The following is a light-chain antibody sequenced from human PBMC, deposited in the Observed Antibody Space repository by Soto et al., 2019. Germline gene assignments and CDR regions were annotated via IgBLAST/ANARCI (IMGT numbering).Light chain of an antibody. CDR3: CSYAGSDVV. CDR1: SSDVGGHSY. Sequence: QSVLTQPRSVSGSPGQSVAISCTGTSSDVGGHSYVSWYQHHPGKAPKLMIYDFTKRPSGVPDRLSGSKSGNTASLTISGLQAEDEGDYYCCSYAGSDVVFGGGTKLTVL. CDR2: DFT. J-gene: IGLJ2*01. V-gene: IGLV2-11*01.